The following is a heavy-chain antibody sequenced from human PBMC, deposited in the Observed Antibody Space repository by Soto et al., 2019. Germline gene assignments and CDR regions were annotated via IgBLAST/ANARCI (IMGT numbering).Heavy chain of an antibody. J-gene: IGHJ4*02. Sequence: EVQLVESGGGLVQPGGSLRLSCAAAGFTFSSYAMHWVRQAPGKGLEYVSAISSNGGSTYYANSVKGRFTISRDNSKNSLYLQMGNLRAEDMAVYYCARDGGDITGTTFGYWGQGTLVTVSS. D-gene: IGHD1-7*01. CDR3: ARDGGDITGTTFGY. CDR1: GFTFSSYA. V-gene: IGHV3-64*01. CDR2: ISSNGGST.